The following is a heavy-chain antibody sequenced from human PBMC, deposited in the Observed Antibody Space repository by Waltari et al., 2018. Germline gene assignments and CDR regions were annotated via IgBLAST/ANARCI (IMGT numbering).Heavy chain of an antibody. V-gene: IGHV4-39*01. CDR1: GGSIISAAYY. CDR3: ARQDYYYVKGYFDL. CDR2: MYYSGST. Sequence: QLQLQESGPGLVKPSETLSLTCVVSGGSIISAAYYWGWVRQPPGKGLEFIVSMYYSGSTYYNPSLKSRVTISLATSQNQFSRRLSSVTAADTAVYYCARQDYYYVKGYFDLWGRGTLVTVSS. D-gene: IGHD3-22*01. J-gene: IGHJ2*01.